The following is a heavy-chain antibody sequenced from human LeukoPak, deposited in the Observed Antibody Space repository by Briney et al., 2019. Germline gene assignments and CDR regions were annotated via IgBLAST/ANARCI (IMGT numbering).Heavy chain of an antibody. D-gene: IGHD3-10*01. J-gene: IGHJ4*02. V-gene: IGHV3-23*01. CDR3: AKDRLYGSGSYYFDY. CDR1: GFTFSSYA. CDR2: ISGSGGST. Sequence: GGFLRLSCAASGFTFSSYAMSWVRQAPGKGLEWVSTISGSGGSTYYADSVKGRFTISRDNSKNTLYLQMNSLRAEDTAVYYCAKDRLYGSGSYYFDYWGQGTLVTVSS.